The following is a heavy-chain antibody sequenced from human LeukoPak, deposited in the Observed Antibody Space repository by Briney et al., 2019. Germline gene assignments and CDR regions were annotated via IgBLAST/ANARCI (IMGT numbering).Heavy chain of an antibody. Sequence: TGGSLRLSCAASGFTFSNAWMSWVRQAPGKGLEWVGRIKSKTDGGTTDYAAPVKGRFTISRDDSKNTLYLQMNSLKTEDTAVYYCTTGLTVVVAATRLFDYWGQGTLVTVSS. CDR3: TTGLTVVVAATRLFDY. CDR1: GFTFSNAW. CDR2: IKSKTDGGTT. D-gene: IGHD2-15*01. J-gene: IGHJ4*02. V-gene: IGHV3-15*01.